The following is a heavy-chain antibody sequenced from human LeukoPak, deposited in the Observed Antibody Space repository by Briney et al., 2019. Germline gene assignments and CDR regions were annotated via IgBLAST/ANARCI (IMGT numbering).Heavy chain of an antibody. CDR2: ISGSGGST. CDR1: GFTFSSYA. V-gene: IGHV3-23*01. Sequence: GASLRLSCAASGFTFSSYAMSWVRQAPGKGLEWVSAISGSGGSTYYADSVKGRFTICRGNSKNTLYLQMNSLRAEDTAVYYCAKGGSGWYVFNFDYWGQGTLVTVSS. D-gene: IGHD6-19*01. J-gene: IGHJ4*02. CDR3: AKGGSGWYVFNFDY.